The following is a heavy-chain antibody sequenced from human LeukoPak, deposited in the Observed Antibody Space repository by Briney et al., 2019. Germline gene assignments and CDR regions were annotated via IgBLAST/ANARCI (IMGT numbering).Heavy chain of an antibody. D-gene: IGHD3-10*01. V-gene: IGHV1-8*01. CDR3: ARGGYYGSGSSHYYYYGMDV. CDR1: GYTFTSYD. CDR2: MNPNSGNT. Sequence: ASVKVSCKASGYTFTSYDINWVRQATGQGLEWMGWMNPNSGNTGYAQKFKGRVTMTRNTSISTAYMELSSLRSEDTAVYYCARGGYYGSGSSHYYYYGMDVWGQGTTVTVSS. J-gene: IGHJ6*02.